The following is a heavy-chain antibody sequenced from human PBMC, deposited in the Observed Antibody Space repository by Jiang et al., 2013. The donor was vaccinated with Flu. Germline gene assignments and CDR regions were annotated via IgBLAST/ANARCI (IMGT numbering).Heavy chain of an antibody. CDR3: TRDLVRDIILIPATYFDY. CDR2: IGNKLYRGTT. J-gene: IGHJ4*02. CDR1: GFSFGDYA. Sequence: QLVESGGGLVQPGRSLRLSCTASGFSFGDYAVNWLRQAPGKGLEWVGFIGNKLYRGTTDYAASVKGRFTISRDDSKSIAYLQMSSLKTEDTAIYFCTRDLVRDIILIPATYFDYWGQGALVTVSS. V-gene: IGHV3-49*03. D-gene: IGHD2-2*01.